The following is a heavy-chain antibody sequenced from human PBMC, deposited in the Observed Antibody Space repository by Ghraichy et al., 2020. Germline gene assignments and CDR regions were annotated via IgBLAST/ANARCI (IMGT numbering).Heavy chain of an antibody. Sequence: GGSLRLSCEASGFTFSSFSMNWVRQAPGKGLEWISHISDKNAIYYSGSVKGRFTISRDNAKNSLYLQMNSLRVEDTAVYYCARDMITSGGIIVNFDHWGQGTLVTVSS. J-gene: IGHJ4*02. CDR3: ARDMITSGGIIVNFDH. D-gene: IGHD3-16*02. CDR2: ISDKNAI. CDR1: GFTFSSFS. V-gene: IGHV3-48*01.